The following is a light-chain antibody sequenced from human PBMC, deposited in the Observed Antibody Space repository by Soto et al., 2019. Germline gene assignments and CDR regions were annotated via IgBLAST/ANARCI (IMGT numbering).Light chain of an antibody. CDR3: SSHAGYNNFYV. CDR1: SSDVGYYNY. J-gene: IGLJ1*01. Sequence: QSVLTHPPSASGSPGQSVTISCTGTSSDVGYYNYVSWYQQHPGKAPKLMIYEVNKRPSGVPDRFSGSKSGNTASLTVSGLQAEDEADYYCSSHAGYNNFYVFGTGTKVTVL. CDR2: EVN. V-gene: IGLV2-8*01.